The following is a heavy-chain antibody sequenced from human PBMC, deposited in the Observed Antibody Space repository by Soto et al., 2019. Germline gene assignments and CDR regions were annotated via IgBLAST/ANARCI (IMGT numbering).Heavy chain of an antibody. CDR3: ARNDYDYVWESPGGDAFDI. D-gene: IGHD3-16*01. CDR1: GGSISSGDYY. J-gene: IGHJ3*02. V-gene: IGHV4-30-4*01. Sequence: TLSLTCTVSGGSISSGDYYWNWIRQPPGKGLEWIGFIYNSGTTYYNPSLRSRVTISVDTSKNQFSLKLTSVTAADTAVYYCARNDYDYVWESPGGDAFDIWGRGTMVTVSS. CDR2: IYNSGTT.